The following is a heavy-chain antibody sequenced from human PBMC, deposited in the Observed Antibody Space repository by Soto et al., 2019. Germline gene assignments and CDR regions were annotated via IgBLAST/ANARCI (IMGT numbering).Heavy chain of an antibody. V-gene: IGHV1-69*01. CDR3: TYCSGGNCHGGFDY. D-gene: IGHD2-15*01. CDR1: GGPFITFG. J-gene: IGHJ4*02. Sequence: QVQVVQSGAEAKKPGSSVRVSCKASGGPFITFGVSWVRQAPGQGLEWMGGIIAVFGTTTYSQKFQGRVTITADESTSTSYKELTSLRSEDTAIYYCTYCSGGNCHGGFDYWGQGTLVAVSS. CDR2: IIAVFGTT.